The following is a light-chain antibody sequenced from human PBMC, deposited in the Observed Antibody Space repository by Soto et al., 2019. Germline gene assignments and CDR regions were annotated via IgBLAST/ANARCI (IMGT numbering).Light chain of an antibody. CDR3: SSFTSSSTLV. CDR1: SSDVGSYDR. Sequence: QSALTQPPSVSGSPGQSVTISCTGTSSDVGSYDRVSWYPLPPGTATKLMIYEVSNRPAGIPERFSGTKSGNTASLTISGLQAEDEADYYCSSFTSSSTLVFGGGTKLTVL. CDR2: EVS. J-gene: IGLJ2*01. V-gene: IGLV2-18*02.